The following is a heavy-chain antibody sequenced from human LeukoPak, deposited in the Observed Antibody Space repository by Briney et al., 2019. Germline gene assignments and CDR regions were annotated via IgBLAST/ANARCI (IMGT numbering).Heavy chain of an antibody. Sequence: GGSLRLSCAASGFTFSSSSISWVRQAPGKGLEWVAVISYDGSNKYYADSVKGRFTISRDNSKNTLYLQMNSLRAEDTAVYYCARDYYSNYEDYFDYWGQGTLVTVSS. D-gene: IGHD4-11*01. V-gene: IGHV3-30-3*01. J-gene: IGHJ4*02. CDR1: GFTFSSSS. CDR2: ISYDGSNK. CDR3: ARDYYSNYEDYFDY.